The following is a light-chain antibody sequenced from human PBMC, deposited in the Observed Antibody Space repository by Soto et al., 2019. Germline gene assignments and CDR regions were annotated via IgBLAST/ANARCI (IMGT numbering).Light chain of an antibody. CDR2: DAS. V-gene: IGKV1-33*01. CDR3: QQYENLPT. J-gene: IGKJ5*01. Sequence: EIQMTQSPCSLSASLGERATITCQASQNINNYLNWYQQQPGRAPKLLIYDASNLEAGVPSSFRGGASGTDFTFTISRLHPDDIASYYCQQYENLPTFGQGTRLDI. CDR1: QNINNY.